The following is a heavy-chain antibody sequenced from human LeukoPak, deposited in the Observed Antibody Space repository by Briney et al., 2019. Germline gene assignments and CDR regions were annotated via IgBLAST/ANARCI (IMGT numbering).Heavy chain of an antibody. V-gene: IGHV1-18*01. D-gene: IGHD1-26*01. CDR3: ARCPLYSGSSGSWFDP. CDR1: GYRFRDYG. J-gene: IGHJ5*02. Sequence: ASVKVSCKASGYRFRDYGISWVRQAPGQGLEWMGWISGYNGDTNYAQNLQGRVTMTTDTSTSTAYMELSSLRSDDTAVYYCARCPLYSGSSGSWFDPWGQGTLVTVSS. CDR2: ISGYNGDT.